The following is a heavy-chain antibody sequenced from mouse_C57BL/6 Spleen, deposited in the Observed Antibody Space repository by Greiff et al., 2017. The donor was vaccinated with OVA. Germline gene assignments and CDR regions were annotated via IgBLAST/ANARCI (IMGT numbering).Heavy chain of an antibody. V-gene: IGHV1-55*01. Sequence: VQLQQPGAELVKPGASVKMSCKASGYTFTSYWITWVKQRPGQGLEWIGDIYPGSGSTNYNEKFKSKATLTVDTSSSTAYMQLSSLTSEDSAVYDCASGLITTVVATDYWGQGTTLTVSS. D-gene: IGHD1-1*01. J-gene: IGHJ2*01. CDR1: GYTFTSYW. CDR2: IYPGSGST. CDR3: ASGLITTVVATDY.